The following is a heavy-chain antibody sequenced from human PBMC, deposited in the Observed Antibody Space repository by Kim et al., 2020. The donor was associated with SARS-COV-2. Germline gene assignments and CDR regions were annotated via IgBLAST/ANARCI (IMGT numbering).Heavy chain of an antibody. V-gene: IGHV4-34*01. Sequence: NSNPSLKRRVTISVDTSKNQFSLKLSSVTAADTAVYYCARVAVAGKPFDYWGQGTLVTVSS. J-gene: IGHJ4*02. CDR3: ARVAVAGKPFDY. D-gene: IGHD6-19*01.